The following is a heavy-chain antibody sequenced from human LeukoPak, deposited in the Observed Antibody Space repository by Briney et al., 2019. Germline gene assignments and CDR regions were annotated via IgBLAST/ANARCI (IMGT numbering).Heavy chain of an antibody. CDR2: IYPGDSDA. J-gene: IGHJ6*03. Sequence: GESLKISCKGSGYSFATYWIGWVRQMPGKGLEWMGIIYPGDSDARYSPSFQGQVTISADKSISTAYLQWSSLKASDTAMYYCARLAAAGKVNYYYYYMDVWGKGTTVTISS. CDR1: GYSFATYW. D-gene: IGHD6-13*01. CDR3: ARLAAAGKVNYYYYYMDV. V-gene: IGHV5-51*01.